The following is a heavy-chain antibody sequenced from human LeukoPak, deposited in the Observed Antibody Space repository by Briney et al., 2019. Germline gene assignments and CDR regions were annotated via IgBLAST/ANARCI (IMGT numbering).Heavy chain of an antibody. CDR3: ARGRVGYYYYYMDV. CDR2: INHSGST. V-gene: IGHV4-34*01. CDR1: GGSFCDYY. J-gene: IGHJ6*03. Sequence: SETLSLACAVYGGSFCDYYWSWIRQPPGKGLEWIGEINHSGSTNYNPSLKSRVTISVDTSKNQFSLKLSSVTAADTAVYYCARGRVGYYYYYMDVWGKGTTVTV.